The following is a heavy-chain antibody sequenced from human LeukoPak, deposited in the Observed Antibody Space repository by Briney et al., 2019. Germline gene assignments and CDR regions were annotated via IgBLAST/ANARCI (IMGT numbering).Heavy chain of an antibody. CDR3: ARARYCSSTNCYEHDY. D-gene: IGHD2-2*01. Sequence: GGSLRLSCAASGFTFSSYWMSWVRQAPGKGLEWVSSISSGSIYIYYADSVKGRFTISRDNAKNSLYQQMNSLRAEDTAVYYCARARYCSSTNCYEHDYWGQGTLVTVSS. CDR1: GFTFSSYW. CDR2: ISSGSIYI. J-gene: IGHJ4*02. V-gene: IGHV3-21*01.